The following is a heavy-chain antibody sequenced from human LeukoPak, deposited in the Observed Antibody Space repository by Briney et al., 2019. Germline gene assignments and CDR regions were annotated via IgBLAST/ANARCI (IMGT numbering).Heavy chain of an antibody. D-gene: IGHD3-22*01. CDR2: IRGSGTTR. J-gene: IGHJ4*02. Sequence: GGSLRLSCAASGFTFSAHNMNWVRQAPGEGLEWLSFIRGSGTTRYYADSVKGRFTISRDNTNNSLFLHMNDLRAEDTAVYYCVRDSYDSSGQYYFDLWGQGTMVTVSS. CDR1: GFTFSAHN. V-gene: IGHV3-48*04. CDR3: VRDSYDSSGQYYFDL.